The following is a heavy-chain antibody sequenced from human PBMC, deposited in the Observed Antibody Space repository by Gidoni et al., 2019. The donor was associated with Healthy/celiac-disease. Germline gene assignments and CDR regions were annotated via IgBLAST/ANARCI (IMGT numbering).Heavy chain of an antibody. CDR2: ISGSGGST. Sequence: EVQLVESGGGLVQPGGSLRLSCAASGFTFSSYAMSWVRQAPGKGLEWVSAISGSGGSTYYADSVKGRFTISRDNSKNTLYLQMNSLRAEDTAVYYCAKARDYYDSSGYLTGYFDYWGQGTLVTVSS. CDR3: AKARDYYDSSGYLTGYFDY. CDR1: GFTFSSYA. D-gene: IGHD3-22*01. J-gene: IGHJ4*02. V-gene: IGHV3-23*04.